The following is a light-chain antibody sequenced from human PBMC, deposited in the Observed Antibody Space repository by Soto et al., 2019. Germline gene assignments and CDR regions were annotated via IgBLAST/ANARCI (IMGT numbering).Light chain of an antibody. Sequence: DVVMTQSPLSLPVTLGQPASISCRSSQSLVNSDGNTYLTWFQQRPGQSLRRLIYDVSNRDSGVSARFSGSGSGTDFTLEISRVEAEDVGVYYCMQGTHWPWTFGQGTKVEIK. V-gene: IGKV2-30*01. CDR2: DVS. CDR1: QSLVNSDGNTY. J-gene: IGKJ1*01. CDR3: MQGTHWPWT.